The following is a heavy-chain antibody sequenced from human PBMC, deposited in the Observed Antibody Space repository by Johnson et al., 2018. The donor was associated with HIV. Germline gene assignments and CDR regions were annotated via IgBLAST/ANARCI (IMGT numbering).Heavy chain of an antibody. CDR1: GFTLDDYG. J-gene: IGHJ3*02. CDR3: ARDGESQQLPLGDAFDI. Sequence: VQLVESGGGVVRPGGSLRLSCAASGFTLDDYGMAWVRQAPGKGLAWVSGINWNGGSTGYADSVKGRFTISSDNAKNSLYLQMSSLKAEDTAMYYCARDGESQQLPLGDAFDIWGQGTMVTVSS. V-gene: IGHV3-20*04. CDR2: INWNGGST. D-gene: IGHD6-13*01.